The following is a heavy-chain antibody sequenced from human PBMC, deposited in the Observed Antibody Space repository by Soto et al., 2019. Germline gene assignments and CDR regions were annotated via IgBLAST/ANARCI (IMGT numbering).Heavy chain of an antibody. J-gene: IGHJ4*02. Sequence: EVQLVETGGGLIQPGGSLRLSCAASGFTVDNNYMSWVRQAPGKGLEWVSIIYPGYSTYYADSVKGRFTISRDNSKNTLYLQVNSLRAEDTAVYYCARAGTSSGWNYFNYWGQGTLVTVSS. CDR1: GFTVDNNY. V-gene: IGHV3-53*02. D-gene: IGHD6-25*01. CDR3: ARAGTSSGWNYFNY. CDR2: IYPGYST.